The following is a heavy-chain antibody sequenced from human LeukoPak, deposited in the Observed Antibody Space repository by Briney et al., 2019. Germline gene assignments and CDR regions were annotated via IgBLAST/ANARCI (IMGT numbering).Heavy chain of an antibody. J-gene: IGHJ4*02. V-gene: IGHV3-7*04. D-gene: IGHD3-10*01. CDR3: ARDDNYGSDY. CDR1: GFIFRNYW. CDR2: INQDGSEK. Sequence: GGSLRLSCAASGFIFRNYWMSWVRQAPGKGLEWVANINQDGSEKYYVGSVTGRFTISRDNAKNSLYLQMNTLRADDTAVYYCARDDNYGSDYWGQGTLVTVSS.